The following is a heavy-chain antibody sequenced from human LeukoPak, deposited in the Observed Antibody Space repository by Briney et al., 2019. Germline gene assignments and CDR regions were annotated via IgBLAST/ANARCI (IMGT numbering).Heavy chain of an antibody. CDR2: INHSGSI. CDR1: GGSFSGYY. D-gene: IGHD1-26*01. CDR3: ARTRSGKWGFDY. Sequence: PSETLSLTCTVYGGSFSGYYWSWIRQPPGRGLEWIGEINHSGSINYNPSLKSRVTISVDTSKNQFSLKLSSVTAADTAVYYCARTRSGKWGFDYWGQGTLVTVSS. J-gene: IGHJ4*02. V-gene: IGHV4-34*01.